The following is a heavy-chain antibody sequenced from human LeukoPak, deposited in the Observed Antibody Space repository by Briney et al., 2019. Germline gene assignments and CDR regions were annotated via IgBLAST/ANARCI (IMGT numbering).Heavy chain of an antibody. CDR1: GYTFTSYA. Sequence: GASVKVSCKASGYTFTSYAMYWVRQAPGQRLEWIGWINAGNGNTKYSQKFQGRVTITRHTSASTAYMELSSLRSEDTAVYYCARVVPAALGTSGAFDIWGQGTMVTVSS. D-gene: IGHD2-2*01. V-gene: IGHV1-3*01. CDR3: ARVVPAALGTSGAFDI. CDR2: INAGNGNT. J-gene: IGHJ3*02.